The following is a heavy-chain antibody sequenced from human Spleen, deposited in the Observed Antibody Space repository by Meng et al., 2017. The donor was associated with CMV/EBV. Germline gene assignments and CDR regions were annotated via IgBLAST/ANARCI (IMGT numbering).Heavy chain of an antibody. CDR1: GFTFSGSA. D-gene: IGHD6-19*01. CDR2: IGNKTSSYAT. CDR3: TRAYSSGWYGRFDP. V-gene: IGHV3-73*01. J-gene: IGHJ5*02. Sequence: GESLKISCAASGFTFSGSAMHWVRQASGKGLEWVGRIGNKTSSYATACGASVKGTFTISRDDSKSIAYLQMNSLKTEDTAVYYCTRAYSSGWYGRFDPWGQGTLVTVSS.